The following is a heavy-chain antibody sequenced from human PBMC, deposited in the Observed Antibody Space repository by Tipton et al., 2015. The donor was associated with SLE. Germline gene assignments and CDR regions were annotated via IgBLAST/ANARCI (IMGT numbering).Heavy chain of an antibody. Sequence: RSLRLSCTASGFTFGDYAMSWFRQAAGKGLEWVGFIRSEAYGGTTEYAASAKGRFTISRDDSKSIAYLQMNSLKSEDTAVYYCARDWGGILEWVPLWGQGTLVTVSS. CDR2: IRSEAYGGTT. V-gene: IGHV3-49*03. J-gene: IGHJ4*02. D-gene: IGHD3-3*01. CDR1: GFTFGDYA. CDR3: ARDWGGILEWVPL.